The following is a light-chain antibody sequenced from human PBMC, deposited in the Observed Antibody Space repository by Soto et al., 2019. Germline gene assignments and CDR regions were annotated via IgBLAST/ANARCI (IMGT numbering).Light chain of an antibody. J-gene: IGKJ1*01. Sequence: DIQMTQSPSSLSASVGDRVTITCRASQGISSYLAWYQQKPGKAPKLLIYAASTLQSGVPSRFSGSGSGTDFTLTISSLQPEDFATYYCQQVNSYPLTFGQGTKVDI. CDR1: QGISSY. V-gene: IGKV1-9*01. CDR2: AAS. CDR3: QQVNSYPLT.